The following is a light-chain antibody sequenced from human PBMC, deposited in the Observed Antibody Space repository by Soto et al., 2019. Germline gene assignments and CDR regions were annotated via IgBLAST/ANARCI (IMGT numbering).Light chain of an antibody. CDR1: SSDVGGYKF. CDR2: DVT. J-gene: IGLJ2*01. V-gene: IGLV2-14*01. CDR3: SSCTISSTLV. Sequence: QSALTQPASVSGSPGQSITISCTGTSSDVGGYKFVSWYQQHPGKSPKLMIYDVTNRPSGVSNRFSGSKSGNTASLTISGRQAEDDADYYCSSCTISSTLVFGGGTQLTVL.